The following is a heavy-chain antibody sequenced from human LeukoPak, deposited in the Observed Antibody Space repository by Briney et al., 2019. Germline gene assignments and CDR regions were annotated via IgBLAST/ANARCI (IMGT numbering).Heavy chain of an antibody. Sequence: ASVKVSCKASGGTFSSYAISWVRQAPGQGLEWMGGIIPIFGTANYAQKFQGRVTMTRDMSTSTVYMELSSLRSEDTAVYYCARGPGRDGYNYREGLLGYYYYYMDVWGKGTTVTISS. D-gene: IGHD5-24*01. CDR3: ARGPGRDGYNYREGLLGYYYYYMDV. J-gene: IGHJ6*03. CDR1: GGTFSSYA. V-gene: IGHV1-69*05. CDR2: IIPIFGTA.